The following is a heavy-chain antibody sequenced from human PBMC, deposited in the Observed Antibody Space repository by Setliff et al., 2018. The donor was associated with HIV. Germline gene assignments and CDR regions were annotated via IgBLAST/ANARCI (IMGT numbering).Heavy chain of an antibody. CDR1: GGSLSDYY. CDR3: ARVREGFLPYDAFEI. V-gene: IGHV4-34*01. Sequence: SETLSLTCAVYGGSLSDYYWRWIRQPPGKGLEWLGEIHSSGNTNYSPSLKGRVTISVDTPKNQYSLNLKSVTAADTAVYYCARVREGFLPYDAFEIWGQGTMVTVSS. CDR2: IHSSGNT. J-gene: IGHJ3*02. D-gene: IGHD3-3*01.